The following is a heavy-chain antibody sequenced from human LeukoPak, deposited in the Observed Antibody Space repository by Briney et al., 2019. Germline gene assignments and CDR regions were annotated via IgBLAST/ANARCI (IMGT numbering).Heavy chain of an antibody. CDR3: ARDHMDGFTPNNWFAP. D-gene: IGHD5-24*01. J-gene: IGHJ5*02. CDR1: LASLINDDYC. V-gene: IGHV4-39*07. CDR2: IYNSANT. Sequence: SETLSLTRTVSLASLINDDYCWAWVRHPPGEGLEWIGTIYNSANTYYNPPLKSRVTMSLDTSKNPIYLTLSSVRAADTAVYYCARDHMDGFTPNNWFAPWGQGTLVTVSS.